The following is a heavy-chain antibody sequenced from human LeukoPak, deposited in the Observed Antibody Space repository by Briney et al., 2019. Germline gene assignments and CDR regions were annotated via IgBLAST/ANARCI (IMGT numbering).Heavy chain of an antibody. CDR3: AKARVILGTYFDY. D-gene: IGHD3-3*02. Sequence: GGSLRLSCAASGFTFSSYAMSWVRQAPGKGLEWVSAISGSGGSTYYADSVKGRFTISRDNSKNTLYLQVNSLRAEDTAVYYCAKARVILGTYFDYWGQGTLVTVSS. J-gene: IGHJ4*02. V-gene: IGHV3-23*01. CDR2: ISGSGGST. CDR1: GFTFSSYA.